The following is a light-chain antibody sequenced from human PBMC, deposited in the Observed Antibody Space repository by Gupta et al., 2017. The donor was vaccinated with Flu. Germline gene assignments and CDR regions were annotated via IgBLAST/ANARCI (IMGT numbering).Light chain of an antibody. J-gene: IGLJ3*02. CDR3: SSYTNINTWV. Sequence: QSALTQPASVSRSPGQAITISCTGTSSDVGGYKYVSWYQQHPGKAPKLMIYEVSNRPSGISHRFSGSKSGNTASLTISGLQAEDEADYYCSSYTNINTWVFGGGTKLTAL. CDR1: SSDVGGYKY. V-gene: IGLV2-14*01. CDR2: EVS.